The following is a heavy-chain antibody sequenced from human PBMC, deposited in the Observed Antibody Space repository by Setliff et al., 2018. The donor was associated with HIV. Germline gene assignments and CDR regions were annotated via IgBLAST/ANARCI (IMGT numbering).Heavy chain of an antibody. CDR1: GASISTYY. J-gene: IGHJ4*02. V-gene: IGHV4-59*01. Sequence: SETLSLTCTVSGASISTYYWSWIRQPPGKGLEWIGYIFYSGSSNYNPSLKSRATISVDTSKNSFSLRLSSVTAADTAVYYCARVNALIRAPFDYWGQGALVTVSS. CDR3: ARVNALIRAPFDY. CDR2: IFYSGSS.